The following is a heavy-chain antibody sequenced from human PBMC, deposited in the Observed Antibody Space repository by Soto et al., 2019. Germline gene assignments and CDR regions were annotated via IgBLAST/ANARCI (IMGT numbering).Heavy chain of an antibody. Sequence: QRLSCAASGFTFSSYEMNWVRQAPGKGLEWVSYISSSGSTIYYADSVKGRFTISRDNAKNSLYLQMNSLRAEDTAVYYCARDWDSSSSNYYYGMDVWGQGTTVTVSS. J-gene: IGHJ6*02. CDR3: ARDWDSSSSNYYYGMDV. CDR2: ISSSGSTI. D-gene: IGHD6-6*01. CDR1: GFTFSSYE. V-gene: IGHV3-48*03.